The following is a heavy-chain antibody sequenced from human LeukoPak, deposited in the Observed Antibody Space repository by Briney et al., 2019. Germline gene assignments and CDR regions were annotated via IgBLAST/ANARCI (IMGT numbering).Heavy chain of an antibody. V-gene: IGHV3-53*01. J-gene: IGHJ3*02. CDR2: FYAGGHT. CDR3: AKDGVRRALDAFDI. D-gene: IGHD3-16*01. CDR1: GLTVSAYS. Sequence: GGSLRLSCAASGLTVSAYSMSWVRQAPGKGLECVSVFYAGGHTYYPDSVKGRFTVSRDTSKNTVYLQMNSLSPEESAVYYCAKDGVRRALDAFDIWGQGTMVTVSS.